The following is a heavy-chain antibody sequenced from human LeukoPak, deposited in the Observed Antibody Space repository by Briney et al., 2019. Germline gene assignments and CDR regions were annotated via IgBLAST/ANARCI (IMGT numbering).Heavy chain of an antibody. D-gene: IGHD6-19*01. CDR2: IRSDGGIK. V-gene: IGHV3-30*02. Sequence: GGSLRLPCAASGFTFDNYGMHWVRQAPGKGLEWVAFIRSDGGIKYYADSVKGRFTISRDNSKNTLYLQMNSLRAEDTAVYYCARGTPSSSGWLYYGMDVWGQGTTVTVSS. J-gene: IGHJ6*02. CDR1: GFTFDNYG. CDR3: ARGTPSSSGWLYYGMDV.